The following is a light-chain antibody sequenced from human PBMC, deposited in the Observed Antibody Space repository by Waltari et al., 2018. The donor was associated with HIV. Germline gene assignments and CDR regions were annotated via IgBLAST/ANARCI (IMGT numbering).Light chain of an antibody. Sequence: EILMTQSPATLSVSPGERVTLSCRASQSVSTNLAWYQQKPGQAPRLLSYGASFTATDIPARFSARWSGTELTLTINSLQSEDFAVYYCQHYSNWPPWTFGQGTRVEFK. CDR3: QHYSNWPPWT. CDR2: GAS. V-gene: IGKV3-15*01. J-gene: IGKJ1*01. CDR1: QSVSTN.